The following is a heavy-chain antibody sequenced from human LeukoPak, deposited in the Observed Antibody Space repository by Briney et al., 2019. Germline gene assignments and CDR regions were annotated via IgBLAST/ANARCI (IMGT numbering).Heavy chain of an antibody. D-gene: IGHD6-6*01. Sequence: SETLSLTCTVSGGSISIYYWSWIRQPPGKGLEWIGEINHSGSTNYNPSLKSRVTISVDTSKNQFSLKLSSVTAADTAVYYCARGPLISSSSRAFDIWGQGTMVTVSS. CDR2: INHSGST. CDR3: ARGPLISSSSRAFDI. J-gene: IGHJ3*02. CDR1: GGSISIYY. V-gene: IGHV4-34*01.